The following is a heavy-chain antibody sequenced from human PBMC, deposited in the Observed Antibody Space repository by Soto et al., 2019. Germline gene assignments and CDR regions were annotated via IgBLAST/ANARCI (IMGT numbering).Heavy chain of an antibody. CDR1: GGSITGAYY. V-gene: IGHV4-31*03. CDR2: IHYRGTT. Sequence: SETLSLTCNVSGGSITGAYYWNWIRQHPVKGLERIGSIHYRGTTDYNPSLKSRITISLDRSKNQFALKLSSVTAADTAVYYCARVRDSFGLDVWGQGTTVTVSS. CDR3: ARVRDSFGLDV. D-gene: IGHD2-15*01. J-gene: IGHJ6*02.